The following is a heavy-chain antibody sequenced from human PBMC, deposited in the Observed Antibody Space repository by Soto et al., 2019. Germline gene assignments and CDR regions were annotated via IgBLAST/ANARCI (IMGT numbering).Heavy chain of an antibody. V-gene: IGHV5-51*01. D-gene: IGHD6-6*01. CDR2: IYPGDSDT. Sequence: GESLKISCKGSGYSFTSYWIGWVRQMPGKGLEWMGIIYPGDSDTRYSPSFQGQVTISADKSISTAYLQWSSLKASGTAMYYCARTIAARADYYYYMDVWGKGTTVTVSS. CDR1: GYSFTSYW. CDR3: ARTIAARADYYYYMDV. J-gene: IGHJ6*03.